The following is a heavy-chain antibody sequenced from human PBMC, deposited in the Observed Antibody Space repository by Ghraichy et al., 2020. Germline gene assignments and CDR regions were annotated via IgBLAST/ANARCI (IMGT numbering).Heavy chain of an antibody. CDR2: IKEDGTVK. D-gene: IGHD3-9*01. CDR1: GFTFSIYW. CDR3: ATNGPTYYDLLTGFSSDY. Sequence: GGSLRLSCAASGFTFSIYWMSWVRQTPGKGLEWVASIKEDGTVKYYADSVEGRFTISRDNVKNSLYLQMNSLRVEDTAVFYCATNGPTYYDLLTGFSSDYWGQGTLVTVSS. V-gene: IGHV3-7*01. J-gene: IGHJ4*02.